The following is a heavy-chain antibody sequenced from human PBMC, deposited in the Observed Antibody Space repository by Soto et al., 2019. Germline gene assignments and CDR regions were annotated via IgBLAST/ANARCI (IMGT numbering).Heavy chain of an antibody. Sequence: SVKVSCKASGGTFSSYAISWVRQAPGQGLEWMGGIIPIFGTANYAQKFQGRVTITADESTSTAYMELSSLRSEDTAVYYCARDQREYYYDSSGYPGHWGQGTLVTVSS. CDR1: GGTFSSYA. J-gene: IGHJ4*02. CDR2: IIPIFGTA. D-gene: IGHD3-22*01. CDR3: ARDQREYYYDSSGYPGH. V-gene: IGHV1-69*13.